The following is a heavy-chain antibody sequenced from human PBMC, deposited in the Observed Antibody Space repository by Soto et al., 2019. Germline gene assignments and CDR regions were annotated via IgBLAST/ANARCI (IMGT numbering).Heavy chain of an antibody. J-gene: IGHJ4*02. D-gene: IGHD3-10*01. CDR3: ARVASVFVYGSGSYYPDY. CDR1: GFTFSSYS. V-gene: IGHV3-21*01. CDR2: ISSSSSYI. Sequence: GGSLRLSCAASGFTFSSYSMNWVRQAPGKGLEWVSSISSSSSYIYYADSVKGRFTISRDNAKNSLYLQMNSLRAEDTAVYYCARVASVFVYGSGSYYPDYWGQGTLVTVSS.